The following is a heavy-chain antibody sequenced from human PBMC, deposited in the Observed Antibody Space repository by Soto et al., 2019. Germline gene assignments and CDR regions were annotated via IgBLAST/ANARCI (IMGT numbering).Heavy chain of an antibody. V-gene: IGHV4-31*03. Sequence: QVQLQESGPGLVKPSQTLSLTCTVSGGSISSGGYYWSWIRQHPGKGLEWIGYIYYSGSTYYNPALKSRVTIAVDTSKNQFSLKLSSVTAADTAVYYCARDLRFRGFYGMDVWGQGTTVTVSS. CDR3: ARDLRFRGFYGMDV. J-gene: IGHJ6*02. D-gene: IGHD3-10*01. CDR1: GGSISSGGYY. CDR2: IYYSGST.